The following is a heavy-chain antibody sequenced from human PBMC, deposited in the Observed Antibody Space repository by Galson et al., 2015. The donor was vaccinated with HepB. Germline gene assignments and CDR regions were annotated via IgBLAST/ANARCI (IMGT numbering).Heavy chain of an antibody. CDR2: IYYSGST. V-gene: IGHV4-61*01. J-gene: IGHJ4*02. Sequence: TLSLTCTVSGGSVSSGSYYWSWIRQPPGKGLEWIGYIYYSGSTNYNPSLKSRVTISVDTSKNQFSLKLSSVTAADTVVYYCARLDTAMVTTLDYWGQGTLVTVSS. CDR3: ARLDTAMVTTLDY. D-gene: IGHD5-18*01. CDR1: GGSVSSGSYY.